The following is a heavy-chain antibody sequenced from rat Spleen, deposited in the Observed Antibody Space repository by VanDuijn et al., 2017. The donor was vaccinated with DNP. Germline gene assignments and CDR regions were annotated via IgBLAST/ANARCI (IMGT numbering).Heavy chain of an antibody. D-gene: IGHD3-1*01. CDR1: GFSLTSYH. V-gene: IGHV2-6*01. Sequence: QVQLKESGPGLVQPSQTLTLTCTVSGFSLTSYHVHWIRQPPGRGLEWIAAMSSGGTAYSTSLLKTRLRLSRDTSKSQVFLQMNSLQSEDTAMYFCARHPDYWGQGVMVTVSS. CDR2: MSSGGTA. CDR3: ARHPDY. J-gene: IGHJ2*01.